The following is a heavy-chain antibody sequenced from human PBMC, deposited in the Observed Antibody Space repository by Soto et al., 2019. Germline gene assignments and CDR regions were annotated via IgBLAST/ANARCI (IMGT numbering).Heavy chain of an antibody. CDR2: ISTSGGST. V-gene: IGHV3-23*01. Sequence: GGSLRLSCAASGFIFSSYAMSWVRQAPGKGLERVSSISTSGGSTYYADSVKGRFTISRDNSNNTLYLQMNSLRAEDTAVYYCSLSDRYYGMDVWGLGTTVTVSS. CDR3: SLSDRYYGMDV. J-gene: IGHJ6*02. CDR1: GFIFSSYA.